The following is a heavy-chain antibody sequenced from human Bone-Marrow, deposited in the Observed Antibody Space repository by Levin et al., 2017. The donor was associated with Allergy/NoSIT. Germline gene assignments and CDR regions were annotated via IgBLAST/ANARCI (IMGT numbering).Heavy chain of an antibody. CDR1: GFIFHDYS. D-gene: IGHD3-16*01. CDR3: ARLTPDYFYGKWFDP. J-gene: IGHJ5*02. Sequence: GESLKISCAASGFIFHDYSMNWVRQAPGTGLEWLAYISSSSSTTTHYAESVKGRFTISRDNTKKLLFLQMNNLRVEDTAVYYCARLTPDYFYGKWFDPWGQGTLVTVSS. CDR2: ISSSSSTTT. V-gene: IGHV3-48*04.